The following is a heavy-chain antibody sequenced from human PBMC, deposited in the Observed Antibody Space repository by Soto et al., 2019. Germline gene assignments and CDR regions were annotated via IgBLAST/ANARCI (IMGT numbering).Heavy chain of an antibody. V-gene: IGHV1-69*13. CDR1: GGTFSSYA. CDR3: AREGNNWNYGMDV. CDR2: IIPIFGTA. J-gene: IGHJ6*02. Sequence: SVKVSCKTSGGTFSSYAISWVRQAPGQGLEWMGGIIPIFGTANYAQKFQGRVTIIADESTSTAYMELSSLRSEDTAVHYCAREGNNWNYGMDVWGQGTTVTVSS. D-gene: IGHD1-1*01.